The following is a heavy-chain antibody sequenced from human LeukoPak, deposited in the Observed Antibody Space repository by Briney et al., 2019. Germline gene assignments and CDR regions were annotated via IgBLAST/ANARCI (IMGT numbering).Heavy chain of an antibody. V-gene: IGHV4-59*01. D-gene: IGHD1-26*01. CDR3: ARAAVATFLGVYCYYMDV. Sequence: SETLSLTCTVSGGSISSYYWSWIRQPPGKGLEWIGYIYYSGSTNYNPSLKSRVTISVDTSKNQFSLNLSSVTAADTAVYYCARAAVATFLGVYCYYMDVWGKGTTVTVSS. CDR2: IYYSGST. CDR1: GGSISSYY. J-gene: IGHJ6*03.